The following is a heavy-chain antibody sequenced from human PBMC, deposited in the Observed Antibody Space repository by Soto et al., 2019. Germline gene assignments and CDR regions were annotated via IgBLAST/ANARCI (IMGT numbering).Heavy chain of an antibody. J-gene: IGHJ4*02. CDR3: AKDRSDIYYNFWSGYDN. CDR2: ISGSGGST. D-gene: IGHD3-3*01. CDR1: GFTFSSYA. Sequence: GSLRLSCAASGFTFSSYAMSWVRQAPGKGLEWVSTISGSGGSTFYADSVKGRFTISRDNSKNTLYLQMNSLRAEDTAVYYCAKDRSDIYYNFWSGYDNWGQGTLVTAPQ. V-gene: IGHV3-23*01.